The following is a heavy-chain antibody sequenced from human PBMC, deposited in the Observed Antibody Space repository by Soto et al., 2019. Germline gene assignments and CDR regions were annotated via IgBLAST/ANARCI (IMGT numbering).Heavy chain of an antibody. V-gene: IGHV3-48*01. CDR1: GFTFSSYS. D-gene: IGHD4-17*01. CDR2: ISSSSSTI. J-gene: IGHJ4*02. Sequence: HPGGSLRLSCAASGFTFSSYSMNWVRQAPGKGLEWVSYISSSSSTIYYADSVKGRFTISRDNAKNSLYLQMNSLRAEDTAVYYCARNEIYGDYSSTYFDYWGQGTLVTVSS. CDR3: ARNEIYGDYSSTYFDY.